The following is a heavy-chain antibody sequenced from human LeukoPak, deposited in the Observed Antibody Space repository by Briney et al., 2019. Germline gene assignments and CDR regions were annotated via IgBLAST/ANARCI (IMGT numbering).Heavy chain of an antibody. CDR2: IYYSGST. Sequence: MPSETLSLTCTVSGGSISSGDHYWSWIRQPPGKGLEWIGYIYYSGSTYYNPSLKGRVTISVDTSKNQFSLKLSSVTAADTAVYYCARTYYDFWSGYYRAFDIWGQGTMVTVSS. CDR1: GGSISSGDHY. CDR3: ARTYYDFWSGYYRAFDI. V-gene: IGHV4-30-4*08. J-gene: IGHJ3*02. D-gene: IGHD3-3*01.